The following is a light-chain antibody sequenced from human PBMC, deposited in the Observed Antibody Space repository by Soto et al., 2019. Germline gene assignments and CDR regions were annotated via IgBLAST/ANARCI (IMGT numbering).Light chain of an antibody. J-gene: IGLJ1*01. CDR2: DVT. Sequence: QSALTQPASVSGSPGQSITISCTGTSSDVGGYNFVSWYQQHPGQAPKLMIYDVTNRPSGVSDRFSGSKSGNTASLTISGLQAEDEADYYCSSFTSAFTEVFGTGTKLTVL. CDR3: SSFTSAFTEV. CDR1: SSDVGGYNF. V-gene: IGLV2-14*03.